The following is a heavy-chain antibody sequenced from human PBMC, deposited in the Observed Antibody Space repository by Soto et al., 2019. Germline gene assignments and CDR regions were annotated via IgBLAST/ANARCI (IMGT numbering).Heavy chain of an antibody. J-gene: IGHJ4*02. V-gene: IGHV1-2*02. CDR3: ARVRYGDFSFQD. Sequence: QVHLVQSGAEVRKPGASVKVSCKASGYTFPTFHLHWVRLARGQGLEWMGWINPATGDSEYGQKFQGRVTLTRDTSMTTAYMELSSLTSDDTAIYFCARVRYGDFSFQDWGQGTPVSVSS. D-gene: IGHD4-17*01. CDR1: GYTFPTFH. CDR2: INPATGDS.